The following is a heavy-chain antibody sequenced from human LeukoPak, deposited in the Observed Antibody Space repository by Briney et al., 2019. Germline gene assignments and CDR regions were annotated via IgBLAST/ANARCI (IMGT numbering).Heavy chain of an antibody. CDR1: GYTFTGYY. D-gene: IGHD3-10*01. Sequence: ASVKVSCKASGYTFTGYYIHWVRQAPGQGLEWMGWINPNSGDTTSAQKFQGRVTMTRDTSINTAYMELSRLTSDDTAIYYCARQLVANYFGSGTPWGQGTLVTVSS. V-gene: IGHV1-2*02. J-gene: IGHJ5*02. CDR3: ARQLVANYFGSGTP. CDR2: INPNSGDT.